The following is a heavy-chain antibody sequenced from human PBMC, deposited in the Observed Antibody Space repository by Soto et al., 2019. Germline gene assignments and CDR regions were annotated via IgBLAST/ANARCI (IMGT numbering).Heavy chain of an antibody. CDR1: GYTFITYG. Sequence: QVQLVKSGAEVEKPGASVKVSCKASGYTFITYGICWVRQAPGQGLEWMGWISTYNGNTNYAQKYQGRVTMTTDTTTSTAYMELRSLISDDTAVYYCARDKNGYTSLDFWGQGTLVTVSS. V-gene: IGHV1-18*01. CDR2: ISTYNGNT. CDR3: ARDKNGYTSLDF. J-gene: IGHJ4*02. D-gene: IGHD5-12*01.